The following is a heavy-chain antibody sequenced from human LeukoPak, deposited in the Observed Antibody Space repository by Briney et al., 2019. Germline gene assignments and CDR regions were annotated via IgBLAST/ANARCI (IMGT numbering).Heavy chain of an antibody. Sequence: ASVKVSCKASGYTFTSYGISWVRQAPGQGLEWMGWISAYSGNTNYAQKLQGRVTMTTDTSTSTAYMELRSLRSDDTAVYYCARLSSRRFPPTYSFDRRNYFDYWGQGTLVTVSS. CDR1: GYTFTSYG. D-gene: IGHD3-22*01. V-gene: IGHV1-18*01. J-gene: IGHJ4*02. CDR3: ARLSSRRFPPTYSFDRRNYFDY. CDR2: ISAYSGNT.